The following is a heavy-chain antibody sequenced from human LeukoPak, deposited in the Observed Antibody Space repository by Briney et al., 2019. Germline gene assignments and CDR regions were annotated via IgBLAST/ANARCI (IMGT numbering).Heavy chain of an antibody. D-gene: IGHD6-19*01. CDR1: GGSISSGGYY. J-gene: IGHJ6*02. V-gene: IGHV4-31*03. Sequence: SETLSLTCTVSGGSISSGGYYWSWIRQPPGKGLEWIGYIYYSGSTYYNPSLKSRVTISVDTSKNQFSLKLSSVTAADTAVYYCARGPQSGWDYYYYYGMDVWGQGTTVTVSS. CDR3: ARGPQSGWDYYYYYGMDV. CDR2: IYYSGST.